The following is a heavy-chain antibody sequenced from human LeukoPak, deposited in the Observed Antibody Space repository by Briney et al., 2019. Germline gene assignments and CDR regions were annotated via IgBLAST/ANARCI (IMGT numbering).Heavy chain of an antibody. CDR1: GFTFSSYS. Sequence: GGSLRLSCAASGFTFSSYSMNWVRQAPGKGLEWVSSISSSSSYIYYADSVKGRFTISRDNAKNSLYLQMNSLRAEDTAVYYCARASLYSSGYRGGAFDIWGQGTMVTVSS. V-gene: IGHV3-21*01. J-gene: IGHJ3*02. D-gene: IGHD6-19*01. CDR3: ARASLYSSGYRGGAFDI. CDR2: ISSSSSYI.